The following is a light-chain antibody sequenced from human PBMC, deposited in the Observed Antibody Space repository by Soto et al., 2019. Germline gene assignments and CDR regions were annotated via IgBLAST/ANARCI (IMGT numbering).Light chain of an antibody. CDR2: EVS. CDR1: SSDVGGYDY. J-gene: IGLJ1*01. Sequence: QSVLTQPAAVSGSPGQSITISCTGTSSDVGGYDYVSWYQLHPGKAPKLMVFEVSNRPSGVSYRFSGSKSGNTASLTISGLKAEDEADYYCSSYAGSSNVFGTGTKVTVL. V-gene: IGLV2-14*01. CDR3: SSYAGSSNV.